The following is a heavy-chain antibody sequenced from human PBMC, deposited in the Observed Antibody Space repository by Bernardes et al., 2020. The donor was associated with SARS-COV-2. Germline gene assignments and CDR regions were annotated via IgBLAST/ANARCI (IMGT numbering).Heavy chain of an antibody. CDR2: ISGSGGST. D-gene: IGHD3-22*01. Sequence: GGSLRLSCAASGFTFSSYAMSWVRQAPGKGLEWVSAISGSGGSTYYADSVKGRFTISRDNSKNTLYLQMSSLSAEDTAVYYCTRGPISGYGSFGVWGQGTLVTVSS. CDR3: TRGPISGYGSFGV. V-gene: IGHV3-23*01. CDR1: GFTFSSYA. J-gene: IGHJ4*02.